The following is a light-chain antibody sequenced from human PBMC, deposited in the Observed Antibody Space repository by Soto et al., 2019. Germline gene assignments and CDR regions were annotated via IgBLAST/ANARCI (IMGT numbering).Light chain of an antibody. CDR3: QKFDKWPWT. CDR2: GAS. Sequence: EIVMTQSPATLSVSPGERATLSCTASQTVTTNLAWYQHKPGQAPRLLIYGASTRATGIPARFSGSGSGTEFTLTINSLQAEDFAVYYCQKFDKWPWTFGQGTKVDIK. CDR1: QTVTTN. J-gene: IGKJ1*01. V-gene: IGKV3-15*01.